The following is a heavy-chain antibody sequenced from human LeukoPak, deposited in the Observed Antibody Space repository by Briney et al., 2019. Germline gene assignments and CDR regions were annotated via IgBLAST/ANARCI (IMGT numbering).Heavy chain of an antibody. Sequence: GGSLRLSCAASGFTFSSYWMSWVRQVPGKGLEWVANIKQDGSEKYYVDSVKGRFTISGDNAKNSLYLQTNSLRAEDTAVYYCARDQGCSTTNCYSYFQHWGQGTLVSVSS. CDR3: ARDQGCSTTNCYSYFQH. CDR2: IKQDGSEK. J-gene: IGHJ1*01. V-gene: IGHV3-7*01. CDR1: GFTFSSYW. D-gene: IGHD2-2*01.